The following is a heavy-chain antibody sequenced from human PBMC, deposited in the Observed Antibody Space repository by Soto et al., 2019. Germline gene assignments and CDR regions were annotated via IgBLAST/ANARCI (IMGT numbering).Heavy chain of an antibody. D-gene: IGHD3-16*02. CDR3: ARGLNDYVWGSYRYTGYFDY. J-gene: IGHJ4*02. CDR2: IIPIFGTA. CDR1: GGTFSSYA. Sequence: QVQLVQSGAEVKKPGSSVKVSCKASGGTFSSYAISWVRQAPGQGLEWMGGIIPIFGTANYAQKFQGRVTITADESTSTSYMELSSLRSEDTDVYYCARGLNDYVWGSYRYTGYFDYWGQGTLVTVSS. V-gene: IGHV1-69*01.